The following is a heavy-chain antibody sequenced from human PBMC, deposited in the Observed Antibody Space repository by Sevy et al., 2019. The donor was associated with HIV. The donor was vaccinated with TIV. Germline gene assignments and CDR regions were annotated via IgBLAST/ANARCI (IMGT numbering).Heavy chain of an antibody. CDR2: TYYRSKWYN. V-gene: IGHV6-1*01. CDR1: GDSVSSIRTS. Sequence: SQTLSLTCAISGDSVSSIRTSWNWIRQSPSRGLEWLGRTYYRSKWYNDYATSVKSRITINADTSKNQVSLQVNSVTPEDTAVYYCAERTNDVFYYGMDVWGQGTTVTVSS. J-gene: IGHJ6*02. CDR3: AERTNDVFYYGMDV.